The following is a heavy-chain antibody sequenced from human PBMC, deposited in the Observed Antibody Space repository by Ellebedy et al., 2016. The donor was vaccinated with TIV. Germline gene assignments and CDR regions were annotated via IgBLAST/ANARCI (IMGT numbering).Heavy chain of an antibody. Sequence: GESLKISCAASGFTFSSYAMSWVRQAPGKGLEWVSAISGSGGSTYYADSVKGRFTISRDNSKNTLYLQMNSLRAEDTAVYYCAKDREVVVAAPFDYWGQGTLVTVSS. D-gene: IGHD2-15*01. CDR2: ISGSGGST. V-gene: IGHV3-23*01. CDR1: GFTFSSYA. CDR3: AKDREVVVAAPFDY. J-gene: IGHJ4*02.